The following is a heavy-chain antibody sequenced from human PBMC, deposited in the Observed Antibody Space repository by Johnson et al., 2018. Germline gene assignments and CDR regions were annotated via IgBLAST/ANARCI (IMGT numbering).Heavy chain of an antibody. V-gene: IGHV3-9*01. Sequence: VQLVQSGGGVVQPGRSLRLSCAASGFTFDDYAMHWVRQAPGKGLEWVSGISWNSGSIGYADSLKGRFTISRDNAKNSLYLQLNSLRPEDPAVYYCARERSTGDPLWGQGTMVTVSS. CDR3: ARERSTGDPL. CDR1: GFTFDDYA. D-gene: IGHD7-27*01. CDR2: ISWNSGSI. J-gene: IGHJ3*01.